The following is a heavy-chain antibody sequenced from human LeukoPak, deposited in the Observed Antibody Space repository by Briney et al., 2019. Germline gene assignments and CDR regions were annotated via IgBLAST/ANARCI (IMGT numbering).Heavy chain of an antibody. Sequence: GGSLRLSCAASGFTLSSYAMTWVRQAPGKGLEWVSAICASGGSTYYADSVKGRFTISRDNSKNTLYLQMNSLRAEDTAVYYCAKAIPATMAKLYYYYYYGMDVWGQGTTVTVSS. CDR2: ICASGGST. D-gene: IGHD4/OR15-4a*01. J-gene: IGHJ6*02. CDR3: AKAIPATMAKLYYYYYYGMDV. CDR1: GFTLSSYA. V-gene: IGHV3-23*01.